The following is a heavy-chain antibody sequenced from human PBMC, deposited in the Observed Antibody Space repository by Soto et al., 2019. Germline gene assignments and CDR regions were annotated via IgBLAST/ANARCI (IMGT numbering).Heavy chain of an antibody. Sequence: GGSLRLSCGASGLTVSSSYMSWVRQAPGKGLECVSVIYGDDTTYYADSVKGRFTISRDTSKNTLYLQMNSLRAEDTAVYYCVRDLSENIVTNLLSLWGQGTLVTVSS. J-gene: IGHJ4*02. CDR3: VRDLSENIVTNLLSL. D-gene: IGHD5-12*01. V-gene: IGHV3-66*01. CDR1: GLTVSSSY. CDR2: IYGDDTT.